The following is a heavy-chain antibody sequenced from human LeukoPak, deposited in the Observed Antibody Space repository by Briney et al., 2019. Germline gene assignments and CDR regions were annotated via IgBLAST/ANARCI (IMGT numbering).Heavy chain of an antibody. CDR3: AARVHYYDSSGYLRYYGMDV. J-gene: IGHJ6*02. CDR2: TYYRSKWYN. CDR1: GDSVSSNSAA. D-gene: IGHD3-22*01. Sequence: SQTLSLTCAISGDSVSSNSAAWNWIRQSPSRGLEWLGRTYYRSKWYNDYAVSVKSRITIDPDTSKNQFSLQLNSVTPEDTAVYYCAARVHYYDSSGYLRYYGMDVWGQGTTVTVSS. V-gene: IGHV6-1*01.